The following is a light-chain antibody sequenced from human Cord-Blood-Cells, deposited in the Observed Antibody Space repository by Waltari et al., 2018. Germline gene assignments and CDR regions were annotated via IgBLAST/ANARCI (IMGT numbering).Light chain of an antibody. Sequence: SYELTQPPSVSVSPGQTASITCSGDKLGDKYACWYQQKPGQSPVLVIYQDSKRPSGIPERCSGSNSGNTATLTISGTQAMDEADYYCQAWDSSTYGFGTGTKVTVL. CDR2: QDS. J-gene: IGLJ1*01. CDR3: QAWDSSTYG. CDR1: KLGDKY. V-gene: IGLV3-1*01.